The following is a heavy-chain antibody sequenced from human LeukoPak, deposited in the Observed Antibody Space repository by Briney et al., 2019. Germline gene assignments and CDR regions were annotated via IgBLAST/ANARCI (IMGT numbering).Heavy chain of an antibody. V-gene: IGHV3-74*01. CDR3: ASLSMVTPFDY. Sequence: GGSLRLSCAASGFTFSNYWMHWVRQAPGKGLVWVSRINSDGSSTSYADSVKGRFTISRDNAKNTLYLQMNSLRAEDTAVYYCASLSMVTPFDYWGQGTLVTVSS. CDR2: INSDGSST. D-gene: IGHD4-17*01. J-gene: IGHJ4*02. CDR1: GFTFSNYW.